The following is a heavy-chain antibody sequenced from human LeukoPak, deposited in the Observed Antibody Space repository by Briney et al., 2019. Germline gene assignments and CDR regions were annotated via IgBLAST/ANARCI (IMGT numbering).Heavy chain of an antibody. CDR1: GFTFGDHD. D-gene: IGHD3-10*01. CDR2: ITYDGYYK. Sequence: PGGSLRLSCTGSGFTFGDHDMSWFRLAPGKGLEWVALITYDGYYKYYSDSVKGRFTISSDTSKNTLYLQMNSLRAEDTAVYYCARDLSPVVRASPMGYWGQGTPVTVSS. CDR3: ARDLSPVVRASPMGY. V-gene: IGHV3-30*03. J-gene: IGHJ4*02.